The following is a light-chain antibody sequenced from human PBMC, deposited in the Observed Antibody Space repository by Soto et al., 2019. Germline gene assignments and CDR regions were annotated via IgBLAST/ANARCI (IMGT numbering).Light chain of an antibody. J-gene: IGKJ1*01. Sequence: EIVLTQSPGTLSLSRGERATLSCRASQSVSNNYLAWYQQKPGQAPRRLIFGASGRATGIPDRFSGSGSETDFTLTISRLEPEDFAGYYCQQYGTSPTFGQGTKVDIK. CDR2: GAS. V-gene: IGKV3-20*01. CDR1: QSVSNNY. CDR3: QQYGTSPT.